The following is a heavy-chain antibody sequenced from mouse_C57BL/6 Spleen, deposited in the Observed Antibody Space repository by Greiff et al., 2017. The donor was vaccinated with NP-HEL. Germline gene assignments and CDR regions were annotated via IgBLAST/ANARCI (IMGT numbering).Heavy chain of an antibody. V-gene: IGHV1-80*01. CDR2: IYPGDGDT. CDR3: ATPYYGSSSFAY. J-gene: IGHJ3*01. Sequence: VQLQQSGAELVKPGASVKISCKASGYAFSSYWMNWVKQRPGKGLEWIGQIYPGDGDTNYNGKFKGKATLTADKSSSTAYMQLSSLTSEDSAVYFCATPYYGSSSFAYWGQGTLVTVSA. CDR1: GYAFSSYW. D-gene: IGHD1-1*01.